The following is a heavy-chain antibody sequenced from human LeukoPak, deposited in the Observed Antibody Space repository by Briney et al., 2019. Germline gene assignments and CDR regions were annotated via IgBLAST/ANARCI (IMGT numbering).Heavy chain of an antibody. D-gene: IGHD3-9*01. CDR3: ARVGASNYDILTGYYPNYYYGMDV. CDR2: FDPEDGET. CDR1: GYTLTELS. Sequence: ASVKVSCKVSGYTLTELSMHWVRQAPGKGLEWMGGFDPEDGETIYAQKFQGRVTMTEDTSTDTAYMELSSLRSDDTAVYYCARVGASNYDILTGYYPNYYYGMDVWGQGTTVTVSS. V-gene: IGHV1-24*01. J-gene: IGHJ6*02.